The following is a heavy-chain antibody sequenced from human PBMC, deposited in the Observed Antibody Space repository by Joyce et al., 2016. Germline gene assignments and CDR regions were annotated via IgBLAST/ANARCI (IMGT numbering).Heavy chain of an antibody. J-gene: IGHJ4*02. D-gene: IGHD4-11*01. Sequence: EVQLVESGGGLVQPGMSPRLSCAAFGFTLSSYSRNWIRQGPGKGLEWVSYISSTGRTQSYAESVKGRFTIARDNGKNSLYLQMDRLTDADTAIYYCARDIYGDYSLDYWGQGTLVTVSS. CDR2: ISSTGRTQ. CDR3: ARDIYGDYSLDY. CDR1: GFTLSSYS. V-gene: IGHV3-48*02.